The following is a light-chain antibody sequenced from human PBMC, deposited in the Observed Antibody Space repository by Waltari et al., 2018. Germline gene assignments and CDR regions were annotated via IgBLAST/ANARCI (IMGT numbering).Light chain of an antibody. Sequence: EIVMTQSPATLSVSQGERATLSCRASQGVSSNLAWYQKKPGKAPRLLIYGASSRATGIPGRFSGSGSGTVFTLTISSLQSEDFAVSYCQQYNSWPPYTFVQGTKLQIK. CDR2: GAS. V-gene: IGKV3-15*01. CDR3: QQYNSWPPYT. CDR1: QGVSSN. J-gene: IGKJ2*01.